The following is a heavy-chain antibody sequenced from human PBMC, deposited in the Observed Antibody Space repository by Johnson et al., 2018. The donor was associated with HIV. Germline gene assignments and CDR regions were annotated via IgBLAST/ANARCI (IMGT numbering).Heavy chain of an antibody. CDR1: EFTVSSNY. J-gene: IGHJ3*02. CDR2: ISTSGSNI. V-gene: IGHV3-11*04. D-gene: IGHD5-24*01. CDR3: ARLRDGYNFDAFDI. Sequence: QVQLVESGGGVVQSGRSLRLSCAASEFTVSSNYMSWIRQAPGKGLEWVSYISTSGSNIYYADSVKGRFTISRDNAKNSLYLQMNSLRAEDTAVYYCARLRDGYNFDAFDIWGQGTMVTVSS.